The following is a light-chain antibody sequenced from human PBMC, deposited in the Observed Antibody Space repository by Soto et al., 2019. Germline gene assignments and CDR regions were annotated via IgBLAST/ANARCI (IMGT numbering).Light chain of an antibody. J-gene: IGLJ1*01. CDR3: SSYSDSDTKV. Sequence: QSALTQPASVSGSPGQSITLSCTGTSSDVGSYNLVSWYQQHPGKAPKLMIYEVNNRPSGVSGRFSGSKSDTTAFLTISGLQAEDEADYYCSSYSDSDTKVFGTGTKLTVL. CDR2: EVN. V-gene: IGLV2-14*02. CDR1: SSDVGSYNL.